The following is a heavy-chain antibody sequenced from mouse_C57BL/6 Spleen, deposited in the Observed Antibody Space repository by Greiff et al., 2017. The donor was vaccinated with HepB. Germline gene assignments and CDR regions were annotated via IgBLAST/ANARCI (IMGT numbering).Heavy chain of an antibody. V-gene: IGHV1-9*01. CDR1: GYTFTGYW. Sequence: QVQLQQSGAELMKPGASVKLSCKATGYTFTGYWIEWVKQRPGHGLEWIGEILPGSGSTNYNEKFKGKATFTAATSSNTAYMQLSSLTTEDSAIYYCSRVGNYSNPYYYAIDYWGQGTSVTVSS. D-gene: IGHD2-5*01. CDR3: SRVGNYSNPYYYAIDY. CDR2: ILPGSGST. J-gene: IGHJ4*01.